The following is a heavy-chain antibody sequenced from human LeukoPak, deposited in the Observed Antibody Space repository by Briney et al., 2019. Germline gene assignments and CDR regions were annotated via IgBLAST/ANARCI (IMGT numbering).Heavy chain of an antibody. D-gene: IGHD3-22*01. V-gene: IGHV3-7*03. CDR1: GFTSSSYW. J-gene: IGHJ4*02. CDR3: AREGGYYNYYFDY. CDR2: IKQDGSEK. Sequence: PGGSLRLSCAASGFTSSSYWMSWVRQAPGKGLEWVANIKQDGSEKYYVDSVKGRFTISRDNAKNSLYLQMNSLRAEDTAVYYCAREGGYYNYYFDYWGQGTLVTVSS.